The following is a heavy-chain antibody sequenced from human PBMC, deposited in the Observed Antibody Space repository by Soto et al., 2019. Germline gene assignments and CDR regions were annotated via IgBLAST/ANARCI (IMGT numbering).Heavy chain of an antibody. J-gene: IGHJ5*02. D-gene: IGHD3-9*01. CDR3: ARTRVPGYYDILTGSNWFDP. CDR2: IFSNDEK. Sequence: ESGPTLVNPTETLTLTCTVSGFSLSNARMGVSWIRQPPGKALEWLAHIFSNDEKSYSTSLKSRLTISKDTSKSQVVLTMTNMDPVDTATYYCARTRVPGYYDILTGSNWFDPWGQGTLVTVSS. V-gene: IGHV2-26*01. CDR1: GFSLSNARMG.